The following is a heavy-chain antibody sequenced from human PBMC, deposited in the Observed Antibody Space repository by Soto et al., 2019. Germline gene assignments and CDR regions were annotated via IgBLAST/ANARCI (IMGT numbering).Heavy chain of an antibody. CDR1: GGSFTSYT. D-gene: IGHD2-21*01. CDR3: AKSLLFVDHAYMDV. CDR2: IIPIKGRA. J-gene: IGHJ6*03. V-gene: IGHV1-69*02. Sequence: QVQLVQSGDAVKKPGSSVKVSCEASGGSFTSYTFTWVRQAHGQGLEWMGRIIPIKGRADYALKLQNRVTITSDRSMKTVYMDLRGLRPEDSAIYYCAKSLLFVDHAYMDVWGKGTTGTVSS.